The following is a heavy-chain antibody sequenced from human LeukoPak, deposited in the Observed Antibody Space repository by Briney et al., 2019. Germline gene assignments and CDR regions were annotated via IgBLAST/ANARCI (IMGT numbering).Heavy chain of an antibody. CDR1: GFTFSSYG. V-gene: IGHV3-30*03. D-gene: IGHD3-3*01. CDR2: ISYDGSNK. J-gene: IGHJ4*02. Sequence: GGSLRLSCAASGFTFSSYGMHWVRQAPGKGLEWVAVISYDGSNKYYADSVKGRFTISRDNAENTLFLEMSSLRVEDTAVYYCVRERNNFWSGHHSIFDSWGQGTLVTVSS. CDR3: VRERNNFWSGHHSIFDS.